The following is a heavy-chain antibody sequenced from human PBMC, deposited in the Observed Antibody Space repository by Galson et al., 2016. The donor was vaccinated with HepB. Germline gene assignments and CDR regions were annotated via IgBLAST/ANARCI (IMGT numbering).Heavy chain of an antibody. V-gene: IGHV3-23*01. J-gene: IGHJ4*02. D-gene: IGHD6-19*01. CDR1: GFTFSNYA. CDR2: ISGSGGST. CDR3: AKAQSIAWYDFDY. Sequence: SLRLSCAASGFTFSNYAMSWVRQAPGKGLEWVSAISGSGGSTFYADSVRGRFTISRDNSKNTLYLQMSSLRAEDTAVYYCAKAQSIAWYDFDYWGQGTLVTVSS.